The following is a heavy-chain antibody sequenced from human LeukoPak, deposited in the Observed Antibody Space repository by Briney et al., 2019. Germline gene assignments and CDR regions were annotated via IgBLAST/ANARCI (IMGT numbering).Heavy chain of an antibody. J-gene: IGHJ4*02. CDR3: GRHDSFIPF. CDR1: GFTFSDYA. D-gene: IGHD3-16*02. CDR2: ISDTGRRT. Sequence: GALRLSCAASGFTFSDYAMTWVRQAAGKGLEWVSSISDTGRRTYYTDSVKGRFTISRDDSKKAVYLEMSTLRVEDTAIYFCGRHDSFIPFWGQGTLVTVSS. V-gene: IGHV3-23*01.